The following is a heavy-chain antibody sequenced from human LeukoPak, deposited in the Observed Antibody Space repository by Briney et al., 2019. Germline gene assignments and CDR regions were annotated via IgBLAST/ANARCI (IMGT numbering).Heavy chain of an antibody. CDR2: MSGGGGVT. D-gene: IGHD1-26*01. CDR1: GFTFSNYA. J-gene: IGHJ4*02. V-gene: IGHV3-23*01. Sequence: PGGSLRLSCAASGFTFSNYAMSWVRQAPGKGLEWVSAMSGGGGVTYYADSVKGRFTISRDNSKNTLYLEMNSLRAEDTAVYYCAKASTQWEQDYWGQGTLVTVSS. CDR3: AKASTQWEQDY.